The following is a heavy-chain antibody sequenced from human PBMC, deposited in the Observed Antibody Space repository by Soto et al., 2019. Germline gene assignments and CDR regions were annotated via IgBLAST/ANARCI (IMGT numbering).Heavy chain of an antibody. V-gene: IGHV3-72*01. J-gene: IGHJ5*02. D-gene: IGHD2-8*01. CDR1: GFIFTYHY. CDR2: ARNKVNGYTT. Sequence: GGSLRLSCAASGFIFTYHYMDWVRQAPGKGLEWVARARNKVNGYTTSYAASVEGRFTISRDDSRNSLFLQMNSLKTEDTAVYFCARLMGTSFDLWGQGTLVTVSS. CDR3: ARLMGTSFDL.